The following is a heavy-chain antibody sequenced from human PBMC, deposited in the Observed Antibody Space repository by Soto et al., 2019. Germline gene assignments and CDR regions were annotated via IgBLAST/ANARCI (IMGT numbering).Heavy chain of an antibody. Sequence: SETLSLTCAVSGGSISSGGYSWSWIRQPPGKGLEWIGYIYHSGSTYYNPSLKSRVTISVDRSKNQFPLKLSSVTAADTAVYYCASTDYNDSSGYSYWGQGTLVTVSS. V-gene: IGHV4-30-2*01. D-gene: IGHD3-22*01. J-gene: IGHJ4*02. CDR1: GGSISSGGYS. CDR2: IYHSGST. CDR3: ASTDYNDSSGYSY.